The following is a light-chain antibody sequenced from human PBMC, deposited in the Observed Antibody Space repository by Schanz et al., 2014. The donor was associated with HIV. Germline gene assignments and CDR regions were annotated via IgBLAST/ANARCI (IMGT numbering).Light chain of an antibody. CDR3: SSYTTNRTVT. V-gene: IGLV2-8*01. CDR1: SSDVGAYNS. CDR2: EVN. Sequence: QSALTQPPSASGSPGQSVTFSCTGTSSDVGAYNSVSWYQQEPGKAPKLIIYEVNKRPSGVSDRFSGSKSGNTASLTISGLQTDDEGDYYCSSYTTNRTVTFGGGTKVTVL. J-gene: IGLJ2*01.